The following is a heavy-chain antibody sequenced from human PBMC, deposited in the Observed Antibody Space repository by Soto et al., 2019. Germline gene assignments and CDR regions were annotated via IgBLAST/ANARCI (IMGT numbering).Heavy chain of an antibody. CDR3: AGDVKFLLVRFDY. D-gene: IGHD3-10*01. J-gene: IGHJ4*02. V-gene: IGHV3-30*03. CDR2: ISYDGSNK. CDR1: GFTFSSYG. Sequence: LGGSLRLSCAASGFTFSSYGMHWVRQAPGKGLEWVAVISYDGSNKYYGDSVKGRFTISRDNPKNTLYLQMNSLRAEDTAVYYCAGDVKFLLVRFDYWGQGTLVTVSS.